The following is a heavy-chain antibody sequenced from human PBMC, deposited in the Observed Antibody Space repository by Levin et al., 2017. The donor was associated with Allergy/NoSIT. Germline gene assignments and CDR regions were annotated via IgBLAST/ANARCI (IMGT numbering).Heavy chain of an antibody. CDR1: GGSFSGYY. V-gene: IGHV4-34*01. J-gene: IGHJ6*02. CDR3: ARGLNYEDVWGSYRPKYYYYGMDV. Sequence: SETLSLTCAVYGGSFSGYYWSWIRQPPGKGLEWIGEINHSGSTNYNPSLQSRVTISVDTSKNQFYLKLSSVTAADTAVYYCARGLNYEDVWGSYRPKYYYYGMDVWGQGTTVTVSS. D-gene: IGHD3-16*02. CDR2: INHSGST.